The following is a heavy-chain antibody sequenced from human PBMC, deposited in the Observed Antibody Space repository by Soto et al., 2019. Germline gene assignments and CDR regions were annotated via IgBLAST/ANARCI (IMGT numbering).Heavy chain of an antibody. J-gene: IGHJ5*02. CDR3: ARARLRDSSGCYWFDP. CDR1: GYTFTSYA. D-gene: IGHD6-19*01. CDR2: INAGNGNT. V-gene: IGHV1-3*01. Sequence: ASVKVSCKASGYTFTSYAMHWVRQAPGQRLEWMGWINAGNGNTKYSQKFQGRVTITRDTSASTAYMELSSLRSEDTAVYYCARARLRDSSGCYWFDPWGQGRLVTVS.